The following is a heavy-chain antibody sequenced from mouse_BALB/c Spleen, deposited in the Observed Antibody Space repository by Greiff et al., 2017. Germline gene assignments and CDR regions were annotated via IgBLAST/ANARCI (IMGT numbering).Heavy chain of an antibody. V-gene: IGHV5-12-1*01. CDR2: ISSGGGST. Sequence: EVQLVESGGGLVKPGGSLKLSCAASGFAFSSYDMSWVRQTPEKRLEWVAYISSGGGSTYYPDTVKGRFTISRDNAKNTLYLQMSSLKSEDTAMYYCARYALYYGSSRLYFDYWGQGTTLTVSS. CDR3: ARYALYYGSSRLYFDY. CDR1: GFAFSSYD. J-gene: IGHJ2*01. D-gene: IGHD1-1*01.